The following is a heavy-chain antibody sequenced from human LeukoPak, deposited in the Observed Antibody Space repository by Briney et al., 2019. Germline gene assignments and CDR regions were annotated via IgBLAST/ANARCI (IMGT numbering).Heavy chain of an antibody. D-gene: IGHD4-17*01. V-gene: IGHV4-59*08. CDR2: IYYSGST. CDR3: ARHFPYGGTSNFDY. J-gene: IGHJ4*02. Sequence: SETLSLTCAAYGGSFSGYYWSWIRQPPGKGLEWIGYIYYSGSTNYNPSLKSRVTISVDTSKNQFSLKLSSVTAADTAVYYCARHFPYGGTSNFDYWGQGTLVTVSS. CDR1: GGSFSGYY.